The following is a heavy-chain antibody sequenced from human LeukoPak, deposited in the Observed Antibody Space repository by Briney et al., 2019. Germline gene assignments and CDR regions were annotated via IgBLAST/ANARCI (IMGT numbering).Heavy chain of an antibody. CDR1: GGSFSGYY. CDR2: INHSGST. J-gene: IGHJ5*02. V-gene: IGHV4-34*01. CDR3: ARGPGSGSYYTVPVQMYPTRPWFDP. Sequence: SETLSLTCAVYGGSFSGYYWSWIRQPPGKGLEWIGEINHSGSTNYNPSLKSRVTISVDTSKNQFSLKLSSVTAADTAVYYCARGPGSGSYYTVPVQMYPTRPWFDPWGQGTLVTVPS. D-gene: IGHD3-10*01.